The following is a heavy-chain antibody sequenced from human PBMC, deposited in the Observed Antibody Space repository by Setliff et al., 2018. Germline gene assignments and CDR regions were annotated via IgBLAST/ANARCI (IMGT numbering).Heavy chain of an antibody. CDR1: GGTFSSYA. D-gene: IGHD3-22*01. V-gene: IGHV1-69*05. CDR2: IIPIFGTA. CDR3: ASGYYDSSGYLPFDY. Sequence: SVKVSCKASGGTFSSYAISWVRQAPGQGLEWMGGIIPIFGTANYAQKFQGRVTITTDESTSTAYMELSSLRSEDTAVYYCASGYYDSSGYLPFDYWGQGTLVTVSS. J-gene: IGHJ4*02.